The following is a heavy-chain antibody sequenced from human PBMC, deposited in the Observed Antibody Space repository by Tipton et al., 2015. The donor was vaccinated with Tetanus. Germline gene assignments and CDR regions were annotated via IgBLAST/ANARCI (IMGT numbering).Heavy chain of an antibody. CDR3: ARGTWLYTNTYHRHWLDP. CDR2: VDDSGST. Sequence: LRLSCTVSGGSINSGGHFWTWIRQPPGKGLEWIGEVDDSGSTNYSPSLKSRVTISLDTSKNEFSLTLSSVTAADTAVYYCARGTWLYTNTYHRHWLDPWGQGTLVTVSS. J-gene: IGHJ5*02. V-gene: IGHV4-39*07. D-gene: IGHD2-2*02. CDR1: GGSINSGGHF.